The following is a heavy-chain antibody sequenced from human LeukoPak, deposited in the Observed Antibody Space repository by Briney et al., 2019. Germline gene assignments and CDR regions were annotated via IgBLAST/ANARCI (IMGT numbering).Heavy chain of an antibody. CDR2: IIPIFGTA. D-gene: IGHD3-10*01. J-gene: IGHJ4*02. V-gene: IGHV1-69*01. Sequence: SVKVSCKASGGTFSSYAISWVRQAPGQGLEWMGGIIPIFGTANYAQKFQGRVTITADESTSTAYMELSSLRSEDTAVYYCARTSLSYGSGSYYQPLFDYWGQGTLVTVSS. CDR1: GGTFSSYA. CDR3: ARTSLSYGSGSYYQPLFDY.